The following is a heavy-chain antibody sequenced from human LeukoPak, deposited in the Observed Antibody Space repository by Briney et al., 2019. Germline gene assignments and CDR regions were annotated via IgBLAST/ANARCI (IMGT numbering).Heavy chain of an antibody. CDR2: INHSGST. CDR3: ARSPIYCSSTSCSHGAFDI. V-gene: IGHV4-34*01. D-gene: IGHD2-2*01. CDR1: GGSFSGYY. J-gene: IGHJ3*02. Sequence: SETLSLTCAVYGGSFSGYYWSWIRQPPGKGLEWIGEINHSGSTNYNPPLKSRVTISVDTSKNQFSLKLSSVTAADTAVYYCARSPIYCSSTSCSHGAFDIWGQGTMVTVSS.